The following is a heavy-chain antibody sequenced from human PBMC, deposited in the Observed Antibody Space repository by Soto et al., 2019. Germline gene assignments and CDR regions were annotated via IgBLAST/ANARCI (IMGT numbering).Heavy chain of an antibody. J-gene: IGHJ4*02. Sequence: PGESLKTSCQGPVYTFAKHWIGWVRQIPGKGLEWMGIIYPDDSDTRYSPSFQGQVTISADASITTAYLQWTSLKAAGTAMYYCGRHVRGSGWYVFDYWGQGTLVTVPS. CDR1: VYTFAKHW. CDR2: IYPDDSDT. CDR3: GRHVRGSGWYVFDY. D-gene: IGHD6-19*01. V-gene: IGHV5-51*01.